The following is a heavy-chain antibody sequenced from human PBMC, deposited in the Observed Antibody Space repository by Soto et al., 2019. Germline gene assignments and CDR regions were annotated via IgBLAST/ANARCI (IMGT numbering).Heavy chain of an antibody. V-gene: IGHV4-34*01. CDR1: GGSFSGYY. J-gene: IGHJ2*01. Sequence: QVQLQQWGAGLLKPSETLSLTCAVYGGSFSGYYWSWIRQPPGKGLEWIGEINHSGSTNYNPSLKSRVTISVDSSKNQFSLKLSSVTDADTAVYYCARGRGTVTNFKVWYFDLWGRGPLVTVSS. CDR3: ARGRGTVTNFKVWYFDL. CDR2: INHSGST. D-gene: IGHD4-17*01.